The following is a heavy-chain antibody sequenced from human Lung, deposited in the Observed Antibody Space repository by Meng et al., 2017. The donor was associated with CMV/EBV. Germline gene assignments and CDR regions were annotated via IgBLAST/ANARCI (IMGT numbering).Heavy chain of an antibody. CDR3: ARHPLGLWLVQSYFDY. V-gene: IGHV4-39*01. D-gene: IGHD6-19*01. CDR1: SIASSSSY. Sequence: SIASSSSYWGCIRPPPGKGLEWIGSIYYSGSTYYTPSLTRRVTISVDTSKNQFSLKLSSVTAADTAVYYCARHPLGLWLVQSYFDYWGQGTLVTVSS. CDR2: IYYSGST. J-gene: IGHJ4*02.